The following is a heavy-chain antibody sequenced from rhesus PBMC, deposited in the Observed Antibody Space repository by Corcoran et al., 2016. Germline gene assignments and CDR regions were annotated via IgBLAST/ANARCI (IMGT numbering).Heavy chain of an antibody. V-gene: IGHV4-76*01. CDR2: IFGSSRST. D-gene: IGHD3-3*01. J-gene: IGHJ5-1*01. CDR3: ARNYNFWSGYYGLDV. CDR1: GGTISGGYD. Sequence: QVQLPESGPGLVKPSETLSLPCAVSGGTISGGYDWSCIRQHPGQGLEWIGYIFGSSRSTNKNPARKNRVTFSKDTSENQFSLKLSAVTAADTAVYYCARNYNFWSGYYGLDVWGPGVLVTVSS.